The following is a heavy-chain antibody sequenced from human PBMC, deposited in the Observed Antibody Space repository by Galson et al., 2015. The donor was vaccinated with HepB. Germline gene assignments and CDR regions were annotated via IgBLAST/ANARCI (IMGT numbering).Heavy chain of an antibody. D-gene: IGHD3-10*01. V-gene: IGHV3-73*01. CDR2: IRSKANSYAT. Sequence: SLRLSCAASGFTFSGSAMHWVRQASGKGLEWVGRIRSKANSYATAYAASVKGRFTISRDDSKNTAYLQMNSLKTEDTAVYYCTSRMDYYKAFDIWGQGTMVTVSS. CDR1: GFTFSGSA. J-gene: IGHJ3*02. CDR3: TSRMDYYKAFDI.